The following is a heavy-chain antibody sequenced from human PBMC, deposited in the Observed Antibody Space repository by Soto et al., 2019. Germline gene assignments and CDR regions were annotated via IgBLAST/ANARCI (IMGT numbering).Heavy chain of an antibody. Sequence: QVQLVESGGGVVQPGRTLRLSCAASGFSFSSYAMHWVRQAPGKGLEWVAVIAYDGTKKYYEDSVKGRFTISRDNSNTLYLQMNSLRGEDTAVYYCARGRVEYGDYQFYGMDVWGQGTTVTVSS. J-gene: IGHJ6*02. CDR2: IAYDGTKK. V-gene: IGHV3-30-3*01. CDR3: ARGRVEYGDYQFYGMDV. D-gene: IGHD2-15*01. CDR1: GFSFSSYA.